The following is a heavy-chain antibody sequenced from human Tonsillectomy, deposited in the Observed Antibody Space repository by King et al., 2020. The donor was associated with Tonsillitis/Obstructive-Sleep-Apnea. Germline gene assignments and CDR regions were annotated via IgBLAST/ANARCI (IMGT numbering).Heavy chain of an antibody. Sequence: VQLVESGGGVVQPGRSLRVTCAASGFTFSSYAVHWVRQAPGKGLEWVAVISYYGSNKNYADSVKGRFTISRDNSKNTLYLQMNSLRAEDTAVYYCASDRGGDAFDIWGQGTMVTVSS. CDR2: ISYYGSNK. CDR3: ASDRGGDAFDI. CDR1: GFTFSSYA. J-gene: IGHJ3*02. V-gene: IGHV3-30*01. D-gene: IGHD3-10*01.